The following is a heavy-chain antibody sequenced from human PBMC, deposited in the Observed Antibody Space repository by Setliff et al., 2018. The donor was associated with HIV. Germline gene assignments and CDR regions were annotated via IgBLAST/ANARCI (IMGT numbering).Heavy chain of an antibody. CDR2: IYISGTT. CDR3: ARDGDSGTLYDAFDI. J-gene: IGHJ3*02. CDR1: GGSISTSY. V-gene: IGHV4-59*12. Sequence: KPSETLSLTCTVSGGSISTSYWNWIRQPPGKGLEWIAYIYISGTTNYNPSLKSRVTISVDTSTDQFSLKVSSVTAADTAVYYCARDGDSGTLYDAFDIWGQGTMVT. D-gene: IGHD1-26*01.